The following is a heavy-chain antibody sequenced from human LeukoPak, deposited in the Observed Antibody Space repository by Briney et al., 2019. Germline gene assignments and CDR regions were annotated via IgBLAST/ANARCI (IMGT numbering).Heavy chain of an antibody. CDR3: AKGKDYSNYVAAFDY. J-gene: IGHJ4*02. Sequence: GGSLRLSCGASGFTFGSYAMNWVRQAPGKGLEWVSGISGSGGSTYYADSVKGRFTISRDNSKNTLYLQMNSLRAEDTAVYYCAKGKDYSNYVAAFDYWGQGTLVTISS. V-gene: IGHV3-23*01. CDR1: GFTFGSYA. CDR2: ISGSGGST. D-gene: IGHD4-11*01.